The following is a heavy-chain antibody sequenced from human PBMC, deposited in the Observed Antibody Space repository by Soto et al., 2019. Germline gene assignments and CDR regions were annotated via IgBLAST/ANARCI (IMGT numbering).Heavy chain of an antibody. CDR1: GGSFSGYY. J-gene: IGHJ3*02. V-gene: IGHV4-34*01. CDR2: INHSGST. CDR3: ARRKRYYYDSSGYYYENAFDI. D-gene: IGHD3-22*01. Sequence: PSETLSLTCAVYGGSFSGYYWSWIRQPPGKGLEWIGEINHSGSTNYNPSLKSRVTISVDTSKNQFSLKLSSVTAADTAVYYCARRKRYYYDSSGYYYENAFDIWGQGTMVTVSS.